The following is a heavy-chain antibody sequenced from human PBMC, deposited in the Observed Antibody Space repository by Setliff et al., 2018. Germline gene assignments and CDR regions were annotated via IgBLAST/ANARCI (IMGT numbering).Heavy chain of an antibody. J-gene: IGHJ6*03. Sequence: SETLSLTCAAYGGTFSDYHWTWIRQSPEKGLEWIGEINHRGSTNYNPSLKSRVTISIDTSRDQFSLKLISMIAADTAVYYCATRKSSGRLYYMDVWGKGTTVTVSS. CDR1: GGTFSDYH. D-gene: IGHD1-26*01. V-gene: IGHV4-34*08. CDR2: INHRGST. CDR3: ATRKSSGRLYYMDV.